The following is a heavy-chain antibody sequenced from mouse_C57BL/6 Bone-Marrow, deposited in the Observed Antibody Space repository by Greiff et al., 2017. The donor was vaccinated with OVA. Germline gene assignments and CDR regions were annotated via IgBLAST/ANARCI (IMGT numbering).Heavy chain of an antibody. V-gene: IGHV2-2*01. CDR1: GFSLTSYG. CDR3: ARLRSSPYAMDY. CDR2: IWSGGST. D-gene: IGHD1-1*01. Sequence: VHLVESGPGLVQPSQSLSITCTVSGFSLTSYGVHWVRQSPGKGLEWLGVIWSGGSTDYNAAFISRLSISKDNSKSQVFFKMNSLQADDTAIYYCARLRSSPYAMDYWGQGTSVTVSS. J-gene: IGHJ4*01.